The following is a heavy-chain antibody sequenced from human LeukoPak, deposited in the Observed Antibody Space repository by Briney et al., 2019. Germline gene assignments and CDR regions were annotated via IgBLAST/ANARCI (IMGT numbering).Heavy chain of an antibody. J-gene: IGHJ4*02. Sequence: GGSLRLSCAASGFTFHHYSMHWVRQPPGKGLEWVSLISWDGGITYYADSVRGRFTISRDNSKNSLSLEMNSLRTEDTALYYCAKDSNTGGYSFGSWGQGPWSPSPQ. D-gene: IGHD5-12*01. CDR1: GFTFHHYS. V-gene: IGHV3-43*01. CDR2: ISWDGGIT. CDR3: AKDSNTGGYSFGS.